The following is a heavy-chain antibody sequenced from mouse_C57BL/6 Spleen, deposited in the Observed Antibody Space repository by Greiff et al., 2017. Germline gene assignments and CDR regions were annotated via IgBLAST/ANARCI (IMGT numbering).Heavy chain of an antibody. Sequence: QVQLQQPGAELVRPGTSVKLSCKASGYTFTSYWMHWVKQRPGQGLEWIGVIDPSDSYTNYNQKFKGKATLTVDTSSSTAYMQLSSLTSEDSAVYYCARLGTTVVGDDWGQGTTLTVSS. CDR3: ARLGTTVVGDD. CDR2: IDPSDSYT. CDR1: GYTFTSYW. J-gene: IGHJ2*01. D-gene: IGHD1-1*01. V-gene: IGHV1-59*01.